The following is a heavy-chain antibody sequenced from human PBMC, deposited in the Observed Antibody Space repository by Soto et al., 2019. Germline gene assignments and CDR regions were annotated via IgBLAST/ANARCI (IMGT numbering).Heavy chain of an antibody. D-gene: IGHD3-22*01. V-gene: IGHV1-69*02. J-gene: IGHJ4*02. CDR1: GGTFSSYT. CDR2: IIPILGIA. Sequence: QVQLVQSGAEVKKPGSSVKVSCKASGGTFSSYTISWVRQAPGQGLEWMGRIIPILGIANYAQKFQGRVTITADKPTSTAYMELSSLRSEDTAVYYCAGSYYYDSSGYYALDYWGQGTLVTVSS. CDR3: AGSYYYDSSGYYALDY.